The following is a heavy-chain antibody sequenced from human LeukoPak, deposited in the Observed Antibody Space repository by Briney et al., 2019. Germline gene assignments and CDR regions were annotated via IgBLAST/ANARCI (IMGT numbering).Heavy chain of an antibody. CDR2: ISGGGYTT. D-gene: IGHD3/OR15-3a*01. CDR1: GFAFTNFA. CDR3: AKTMWTGNYYFDS. J-gene: IGHJ4*02. V-gene: IGHV3-23*01. Sequence: GGSLRLSCVASGFAFTNFAMSWVRQAPGKGLDWVSVISGGGYTTYFADSVTGRFIISRDNSKNTLYLHMNNLRADDTAVYCCAKTMWTGNYYFDSWGQGTLVTVSS.